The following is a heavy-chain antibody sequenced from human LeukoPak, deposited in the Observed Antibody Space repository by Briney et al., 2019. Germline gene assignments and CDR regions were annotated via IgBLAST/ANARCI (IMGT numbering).Heavy chain of an antibody. CDR3: AKGRSIAARGFMVDY. CDR1: GFTFSSYW. CDR2: INHNGNVN. V-gene: IGHV3-7*03. Sequence: GGSLRLSCAASGFTFSSYWMNWARQAPGKGLEWVASINHNGNVNYYVDSVKGRFTISRDNSKNTLYLQMNSLRAEDTAVYYCAKGRSIAARGFMVDYWGQGTLVTVSS. J-gene: IGHJ4*02. D-gene: IGHD6-6*01.